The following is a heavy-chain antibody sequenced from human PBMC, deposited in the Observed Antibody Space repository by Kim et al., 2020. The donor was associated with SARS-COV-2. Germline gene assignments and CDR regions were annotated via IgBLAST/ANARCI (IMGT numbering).Heavy chain of an antibody. CDR2: ISGSGGST. CDR3: AKCLRRTPKSKDGDYDAY. Sequence: GGSLRLSCAASGFTFSSYAMSWVRQAPGKGLEWVSAISGSGGSTYYADSVKGRFTISRDNSKNTLYLQMNSLRAEDTAVYYCAKCLRRTPKSKDGDYDAYWGQGTLVTVSS. J-gene: IGHJ4*02. D-gene: IGHD4-17*01. V-gene: IGHV3-23*01. CDR1: GFTFSSYA.